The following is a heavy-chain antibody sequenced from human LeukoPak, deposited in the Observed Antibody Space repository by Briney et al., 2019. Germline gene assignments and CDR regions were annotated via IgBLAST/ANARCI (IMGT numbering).Heavy chain of an antibody. CDR2: IYYSGST. J-gene: IGHJ3*02. V-gene: IGHV4-59*01. CDR1: GGSINSYY. Sequence: PSETLSLTCTVSGGSINSYYWSWIRQPPGKGLEWIGYIYYSGSTNYNPSLKSRVTISVDTSKNQFSLRLSSVTAADTAVYYCARTNAFDIWGQGTMVTVSS. CDR3: ARTNAFDI.